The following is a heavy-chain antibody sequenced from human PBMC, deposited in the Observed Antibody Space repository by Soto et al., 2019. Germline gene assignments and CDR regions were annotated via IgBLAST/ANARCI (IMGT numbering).Heavy chain of an antibody. CDR2: IIPIFGTA. D-gene: IGHD2-2*01. V-gene: IGHV1-69*13. J-gene: IGHJ6*01. CDR1: GGTFSSYA. CDR3: ARVLYCSSTSCYGNYGMDV. Sequence: ASVKVSCKASGGTFSSYAISWVRQAPGQGLEWMGGIIPIFGTANYAQKFQGRVTITADESTSTAYMELSSLRSEDTAVYYCARVLYCSSTSCYGNYGMDVWGQGTTVTVSS.